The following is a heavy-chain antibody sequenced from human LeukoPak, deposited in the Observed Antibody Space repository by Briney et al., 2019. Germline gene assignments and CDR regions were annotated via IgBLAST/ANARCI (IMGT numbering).Heavy chain of an antibody. Sequence: GGSLRLSCAASGFTFSSYWMSWVRQAPGKGLEWVANIKQDGSEKYYVDSVKGRFTISRDNAKNSLYLQMNSLRAEDTAVYYCARMSIVGATAFDIWGQGTMVTVSS. CDR1: GFTFSSYW. V-gene: IGHV3-7*01. D-gene: IGHD1-26*01. CDR3: ARMSIVGATAFDI. J-gene: IGHJ3*02. CDR2: IKQDGSEK.